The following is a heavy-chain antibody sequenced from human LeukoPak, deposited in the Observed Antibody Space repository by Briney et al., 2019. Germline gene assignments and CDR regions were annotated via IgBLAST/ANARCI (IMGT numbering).Heavy chain of an antibody. CDR2: ISAYNGNT. Sequence: GASVKVSCKASGYTFTSYGISWVRQAPGQGLEWMGWISAYNGNTNYAQKLQGRVTMTTDTSTSTAYMELRSLRSDDTAVYYCARVGGPHGSGLLYYMDVWGKGTTVTVSS. CDR1: GYTFTSYG. CDR3: ARVGGPHGSGLLYYMDV. V-gene: IGHV1-18*01. D-gene: IGHD3-10*01. J-gene: IGHJ6*03.